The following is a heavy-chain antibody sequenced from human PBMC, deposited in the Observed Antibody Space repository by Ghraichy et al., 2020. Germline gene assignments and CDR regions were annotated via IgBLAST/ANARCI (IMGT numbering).Heavy chain of an antibody. V-gene: IGHV1-24*01. CDR2: FDPDDGER. Sequence: ASVKVSCKVSGYNLAKLSLQWVRQAPGKGLEWMGGFDPDDGERVYAQTFQGRVTMTEDTSTNTANMELSSLTSEDTAIFYCTSGSVTTIYFDYWGQGTLVTVSS. CDR3: TSGSVTTIYFDY. D-gene: IGHD4-11*01. J-gene: IGHJ4*02. CDR1: GYNLAKLS.